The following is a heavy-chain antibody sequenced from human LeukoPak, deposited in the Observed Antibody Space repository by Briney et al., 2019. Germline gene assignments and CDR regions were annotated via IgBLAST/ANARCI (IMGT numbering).Heavy chain of an antibody. J-gene: IGHJ4*02. CDR3: ARGSVYSMDFWSGYPYYFDY. V-gene: IGHV1-8*03. CDR1: GYTFTSYD. CDR2: MNPNSGNT. Sequence: ASVKVSCKASGYTFTSYDINWVRQATGQGLEWMGWMNPNSGNTGYAQKFQGRVTITRNTSISTAYMELSSLRSEDTAVYYCARGSVYSMDFWSGYPYYFDYWGQGTLVTVSS. D-gene: IGHD3-3*01.